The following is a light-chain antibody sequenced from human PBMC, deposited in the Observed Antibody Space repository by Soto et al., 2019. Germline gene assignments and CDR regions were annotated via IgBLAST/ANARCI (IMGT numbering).Light chain of an antibody. CDR3: AAWDGSLNALV. CDR1: TSNIGNNP. V-gene: IGLV1-44*01. J-gene: IGLJ2*01. CDR2: TNN. Sequence: QSVLTQPLSVSGTPGQRVTISCSGSTSNIGNNPVNWYQQLPGTAPKLLIYTNNQRPSGVPDRFSGSKSGTSASLAISGLQSDDEADYYCAAWDGSLNALVFGGGTKLTVL.